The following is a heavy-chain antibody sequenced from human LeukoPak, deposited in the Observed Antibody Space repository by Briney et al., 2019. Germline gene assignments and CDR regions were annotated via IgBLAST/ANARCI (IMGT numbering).Heavy chain of an antibody. D-gene: IGHD5-12*01. J-gene: IGHJ1*01. V-gene: IGHV1-2*02. Sequence: ASVKVSCKASEYTFNAYYIHWVRQAPGQGLEWMGWINPGNGGTHYAQKFQGRITVTSDTSITTSYMELSRLTSDDTALYYCAREYSASEHWGQGSLVTVSS. CDR1: EYTFNAYY. CDR3: AREYSASEH. CDR2: INPGNGGT.